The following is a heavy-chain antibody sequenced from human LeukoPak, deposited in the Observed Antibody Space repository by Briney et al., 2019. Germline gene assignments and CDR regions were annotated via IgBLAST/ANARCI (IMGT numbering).Heavy chain of an antibody. J-gene: IGHJ5*02. CDR1: GGSISSYY. D-gene: IGHD3-10*01. Sequence: SETLSLTCTVSGGSISSYYWSWIRQPAGKGLEWIGRIYTSGSTNYNPSLKSRVTMSVDTSKNQFSQKLSSVTAADTAVYYCARGQDYYGSGSYYRLADWFDPWGQGTLVTVSS. V-gene: IGHV4-4*07. CDR3: ARGQDYYGSGSYYRLADWFDP. CDR2: IYTSGST.